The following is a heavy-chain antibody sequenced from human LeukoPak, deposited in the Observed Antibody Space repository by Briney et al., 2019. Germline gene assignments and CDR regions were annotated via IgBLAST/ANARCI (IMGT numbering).Heavy chain of an antibody. CDR3: ASGYYYDSSGYYSEYFQH. J-gene: IGHJ1*01. CDR2: INPTSGDT. D-gene: IGHD3-22*01. Sequence: ASVTVSCKTSGSTFTGYYMHWVRQAPGQGLEWMGWINPTSGDTNYAQKFQGRVTMTRDTSVSTAYMELSRLRFDDTAVYSCASGYYYDSSGYYSEYFQHWGQGTQVTVSS. CDR1: GSTFTGYY. V-gene: IGHV1-2*02.